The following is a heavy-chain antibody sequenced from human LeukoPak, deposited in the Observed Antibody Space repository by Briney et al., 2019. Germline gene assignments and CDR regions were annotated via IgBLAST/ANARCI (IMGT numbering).Heavy chain of an antibody. CDR3: AKRGQDDSVIDY. D-gene: IGHD3-3*01. CDR2: IRYDGRKE. Sequence: PGGSLRLSCTASGFTFSSYGMHWARQAPGKGLEWVAFIRYDGRKEYYADPLKGRFTISRDNSKNTLSLQVNSLRAEDTAVYYCAKRGQDDSVIDYWGQGTLVTVSS. V-gene: IGHV3-30*02. J-gene: IGHJ4*02. CDR1: GFTFSSYG.